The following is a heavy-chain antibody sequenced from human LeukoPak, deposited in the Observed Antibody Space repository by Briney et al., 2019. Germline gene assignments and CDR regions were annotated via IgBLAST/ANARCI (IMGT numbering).Heavy chain of an antibody. V-gene: IGHV3-21*01. CDR2: ISSSSSYI. CDR1: GFTFSSYS. J-gene: IGHJ4*02. CDR3: ARAGGDGYNYVDY. Sequence: GGSLRLSCAASGFTFSSYSMNWVRQAPGKGLEWVSSISSSSSYIYYADSVKGRFTISRDNAKNSLYLQMNSLRAEDTAVYYCARAGGDGYNYVDYWGQGTLVTVSS. D-gene: IGHD5-24*01.